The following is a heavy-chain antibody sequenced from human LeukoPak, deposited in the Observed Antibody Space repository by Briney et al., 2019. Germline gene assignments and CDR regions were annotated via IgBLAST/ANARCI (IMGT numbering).Heavy chain of an antibody. J-gene: IGHJ3*02. V-gene: IGHV3-66*02. CDR3: AREGGYSGYNAFDI. Sequence: PGGSLRLSCAASGFTVSSNYMSWVRQAPGKGLEWVSVIYSGGSTYYADSVKGRFTISRDNFKNTLYLQMNSLRAEDTAVYYCAREGGYSGYNAFDIWGQGTMVTVSS. CDR2: IYSGGST. CDR1: GFTVSSNY. D-gene: IGHD3-22*01.